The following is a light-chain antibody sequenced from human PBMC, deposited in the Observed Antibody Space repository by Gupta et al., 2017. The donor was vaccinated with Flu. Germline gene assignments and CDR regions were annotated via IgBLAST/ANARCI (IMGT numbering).Light chain of an antibody. CDR3: LLYDGGNQGV. CDR1: TGAVTTDYY. V-gene: IGLV7-43*01. CDR2: STT. J-gene: IGLJ3*02. Sequence: TVTLTCAASTGAVTTDYYPNWIQQSPGQAPRALIYSTTNRHSWTPARFSGSLRGGKAALTLSGVQPEDEADYYCLLYDGGNQGVFGGGTRLTVL.